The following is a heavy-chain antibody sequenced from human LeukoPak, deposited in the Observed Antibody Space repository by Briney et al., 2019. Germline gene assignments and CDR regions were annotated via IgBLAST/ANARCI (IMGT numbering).Heavy chain of an antibody. J-gene: IGHJ4*02. Sequence: GGSLRLSCAASGFTFSSYAMSWVRQAPGRGLEWVSIISGSGGSKYYADSVKGRFTISRDNSKNTLYLQMNSLRAEDKAIYYCARTSTGRYVDYWGQGTLVTVSS. CDR2: ISGSGGSK. D-gene: IGHD1-26*01. CDR3: ARTSTGRYVDY. V-gene: IGHV3-23*01. CDR1: GFTFSSYA.